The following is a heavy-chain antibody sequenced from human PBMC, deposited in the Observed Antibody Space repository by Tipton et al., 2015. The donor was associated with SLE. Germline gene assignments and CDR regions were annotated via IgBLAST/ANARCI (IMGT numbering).Heavy chain of an antibody. D-gene: IGHD6-19*01. CDR1: GYSISSGYY. CDR3: ASGTYSSGWWNAFDI. CDR2: IYHSGST. Sequence: GLVKPSETLSLTCAVSGYSISSGYYWGWIRQPPGKGLEWIGSIYHSGSTYYNPSLKSRVTISVDTSKNQFSLKLGSVTAADTAVYYCASGTYSSGWWNAFDIWGQGTMVTVSS. J-gene: IGHJ3*02. V-gene: IGHV4-38-2*01.